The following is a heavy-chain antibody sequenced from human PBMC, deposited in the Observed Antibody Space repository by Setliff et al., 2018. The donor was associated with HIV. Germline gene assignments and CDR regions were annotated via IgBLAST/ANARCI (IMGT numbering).Heavy chain of an antibody. V-gene: IGHV4-34*01. D-gene: IGHD3-10*01. Sequence: LSLTCAAYGGSLSGYYWSWTRQTPGKGLEWIGEVHYSGRTAYNPSLQSRVAISVDMYRNQFFLRLTSVTAADTSVYYCARHQAQRGSGTYYDDWFDPWGQGTLVTVSS. CDR1: GGSLSGYY. CDR3: ARHQAQRGSGTYYDDWFDP. CDR2: VHYSGRT. J-gene: IGHJ5*02.